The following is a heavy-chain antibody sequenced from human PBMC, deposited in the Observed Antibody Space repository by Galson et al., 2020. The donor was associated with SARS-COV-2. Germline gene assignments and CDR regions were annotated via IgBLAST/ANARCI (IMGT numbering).Heavy chain of an antibody. CDR2: ISYTGGTT. CDR1: GFTFSTYA. J-gene: IGHJ6*02. D-gene: IGHD5-12*01. CDR3: ARLATWAGGDV. Sequence: GGSLRLSCAPSGFTFSTYAMIWVRQAPGKGLEWVSSISYTGGTTYYADSVKGRFTISRDNSKNTLYLQMSSLRAEDTAVYYCARLATWAGGDVWGQGTTVTVSS. V-gene: IGHV3-23*01.